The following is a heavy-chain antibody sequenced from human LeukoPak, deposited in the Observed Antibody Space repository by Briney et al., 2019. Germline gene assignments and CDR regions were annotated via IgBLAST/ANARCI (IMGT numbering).Heavy chain of an antibody. CDR1: GYTFTGSY. J-gene: IGHJ5*02. V-gene: IGHV1-2*02. D-gene: IGHD6-6*01. CDR2: INPNSGGT. Sequence: AASVKVSCKASGYTFTGSYMHWVRQAPGQGLEWMGWINPNSGGTNYAQKFQGRVTMTRDTSISTAYMELSRLRSDDTAVYYCAREFGIAARRRGSWFDPWGQGTLVTVSS. CDR3: AREFGIAARRRGSWFDP.